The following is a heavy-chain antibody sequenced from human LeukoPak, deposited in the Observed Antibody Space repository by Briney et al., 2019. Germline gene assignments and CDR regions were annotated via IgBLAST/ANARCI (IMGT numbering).Heavy chain of an antibody. CDR2: INPKTGGT. J-gene: IGHJ5*02. D-gene: IGHD3-16*01. V-gene: IGHV1-2*02. Sequence: ASVKVSCKASGYTFSDYFMHWVRQAPGQGLEWMGWINPKTGGTTYVQKFQGRVTMTRDMSITTAYMDLSRLRSDDTAVYYCTRAYEYGWFDPWGQGSLVIVSS. CDR1: GYTFSDYF. CDR3: TRAYEYGWFDP.